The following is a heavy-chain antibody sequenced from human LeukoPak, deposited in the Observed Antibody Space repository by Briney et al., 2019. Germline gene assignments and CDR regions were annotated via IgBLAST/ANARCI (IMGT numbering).Heavy chain of an antibody. Sequence: PGGSLRLSCAASGFTFDDYAMHWVRQAPGKGLEWDSGISWNSGSIGYADSVKGRFTISRDNAKNSLYLQMNSLRAEDTALYYCAKEGNGDYFFDYWGQGTLVTVSS. V-gene: IGHV3-9*01. D-gene: IGHD4-17*01. CDR1: GFTFDDYA. J-gene: IGHJ4*02. CDR2: ISWNSGSI. CDR3: AKEGNGDYFFDY.